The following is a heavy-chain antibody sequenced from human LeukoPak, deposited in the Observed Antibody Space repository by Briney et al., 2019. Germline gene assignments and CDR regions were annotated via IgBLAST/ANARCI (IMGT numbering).Heavy chain of an antibody. V-gene: IGHV3-74*01. Sequence: GGSLSLSCAASGFTFSSYWMHWVRQAPGKGLVWVSRIDSDGNITSYADSVKGRFTISRDNAKNTLYLQMNSLRAEDTAVYYCARISYDSSGYYDYWGQGTLVTVSS. CDR1: GFTFSSYW. D-gene: IGHD3-22*01. CDR3: ARISYDSSGYYDY. J-gene: IGHJ4*02. CDR2: IDSDGNIT.